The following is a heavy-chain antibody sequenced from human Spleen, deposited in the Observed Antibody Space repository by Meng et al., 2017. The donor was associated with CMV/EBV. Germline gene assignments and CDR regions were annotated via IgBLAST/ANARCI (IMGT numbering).Heavy chain of an antibody. CDR3: ARGPTYSSAWYSSH. CDR1: GFTVSSKY. J-gene: IGHJ4*02. V-gene: IGHV3-66*02. CDR2: IYSGGTT. D-gene: IGHD6-19*01. Sequence: GGSLRLSCAASGFTVSSKYMSWVRQAPGKGLEWVSVIYSGGTTYYADSVKGRFTISRDNSRNTLYLQMNSLTAEDTAVYYCARGPTYSSAWYSSHWGQGTLVTVSS.